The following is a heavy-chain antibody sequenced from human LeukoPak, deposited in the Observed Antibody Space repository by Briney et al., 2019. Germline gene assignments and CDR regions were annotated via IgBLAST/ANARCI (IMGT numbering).Heavy chain of an antibody. D-gene: IGHD2-15*01. CDR2: IYYSGST. CDR3: ARGSRCSGGSCYAYYYYYMDV. Sequence: SETLSLTCTVSGGSISSHYWSWIRQPPGKGLEWIGYIYYSGSTNYNPSLRSRVTISVDTSKNQFSLKLSSVTAADTAVYYCARGSRCSGGSCYAYYYYYMDVWGKGTTVTVSS. V-gene: IGHV4-59*11. CDR1: GGSISSHY. J-gene: IGHJ6*03.